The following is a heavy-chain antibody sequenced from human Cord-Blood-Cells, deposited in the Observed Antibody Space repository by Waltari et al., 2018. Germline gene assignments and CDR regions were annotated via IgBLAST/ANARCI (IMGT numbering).Heavy chain of an antibody. CDR3: ARDRSHSNYYYYYGMDV. Sequence: QVQLQESGPGLVKPSETLSLTCAVSGYSISSGYYWGWTRQPPGKGLEWIGSIYHSGSTYYNPSLKSRVTISVDTSKNQFSQKLSSVTAADTAVYYCARDRSHSNYYYYYGMDVWGQGTTVTVSS. J-gene: IGHJ6*02. CDR1: GYSISSGYY. D-gene: IGHD2-21*01. CDR2: IYHSGST. V-gene: IGHV4-38-2*02.